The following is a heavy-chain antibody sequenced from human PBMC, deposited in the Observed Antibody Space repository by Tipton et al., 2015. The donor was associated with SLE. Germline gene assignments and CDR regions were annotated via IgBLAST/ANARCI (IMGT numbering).Heavy chain of an antibody. CDR2: IYYTGTTT. CDR1: GDSITSGGYF. D-gene: IGHD5-18*01. J-gene: IGHJ5*02. CDR3: ARLHGYSYGLNWFDP. V-gene: IGHV4-31*03. Sequence: TLSLTCTLSGDSITSGGYFWSWIRQDPGKGLEWIGSIYYTGTTTYYNSFLKSRVTMSVDTSKNQFSLRLTSVIAADTAVYYCARLHGYSYGLNWFDPWGQGTLISVSS.